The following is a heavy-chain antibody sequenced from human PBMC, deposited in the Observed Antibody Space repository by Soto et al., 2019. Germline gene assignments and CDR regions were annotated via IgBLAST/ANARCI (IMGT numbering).Heavy chain of an antibody. CDR1: GYTFTSYY. Sequence: ASVKVSCKASGYTFTSYYMHWVRQAPGQGLEWMGIINPSGGSTSYAQKFQGRVTMTRDTSTSTVYMELSSLRSEDTAVYYCARDRVSGYYSPGGQYYFDYWGQGTLVTVSS. V-gene: IGHV1-46*03. D-gene: IGHD3-22*01. J-gene: IGHJ4*02. CDR2: INPSGGST. CDR3: ARDRVSGYYSPGGQYYFDY.